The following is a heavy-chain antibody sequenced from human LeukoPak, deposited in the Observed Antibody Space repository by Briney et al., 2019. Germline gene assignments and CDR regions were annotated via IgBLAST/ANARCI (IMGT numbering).Heavy chain of an antibody. CDR1: GFTFSSYE. J-gene: IGHJ6*02. D-gene: IGHD3-10*01. Sequence: GGSLRLSCAASGFTFSSYEMNWVRQAPGKGLEWVSYISSSGSTIYYVDSVKGRFTISRDNAKNSLYLQMNSLRAKDTAVYYCARDMGASYYGMDVWGQGTTVTVSS. V-gene: IGHV3-48*03. CDR3: ARDMGASYYGMDV. CDR2: ISSSGSTI.